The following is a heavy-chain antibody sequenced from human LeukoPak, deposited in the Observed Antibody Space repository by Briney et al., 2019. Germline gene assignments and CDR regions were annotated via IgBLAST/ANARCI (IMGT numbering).Heavy chain of an antibody. CDR2: IYYSGST. CDR1: GGSISSGDYY. D-gene: IGHD6-13*01. Sequence: SETLSLTCTVSGGSISSGDYYWSWIRQPPGKCLEWIGYIYYSGSTYYNPSLKSRVTISVDTSKNQFSPKLSSVTAADTAVYYCARDLLNLGGRYSRGWFSTHYAFDIGGQGTMVTVSS. J-gene: IGHJ3*02. V-gene: IGHV4-30-4*08. CDR3: ARDLLNLGGRYSRGWFSTHYAFDI.